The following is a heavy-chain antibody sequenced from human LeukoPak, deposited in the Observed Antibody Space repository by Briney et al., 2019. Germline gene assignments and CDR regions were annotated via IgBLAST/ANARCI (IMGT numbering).Heavy chain of an antibody. Sequence: PSETLSLTCTVSGGSISSSSYYWGWIRQPPGKGLEWIGSIYYSGSTYYNPSLKSRVTISLDTSKNQFSLKLSSVTAADTAVYYCARVSGPRSSWYFDYWGQGSLVTVSS. CDR1: GGSISSSSYY. D-gene: IGHD6-13*01. V-gene: IGHV4-39*07. CDR2: IYYSGST. CDR3: ARVSGPRSSWYFDY. J-gene: IGHJ4*02.